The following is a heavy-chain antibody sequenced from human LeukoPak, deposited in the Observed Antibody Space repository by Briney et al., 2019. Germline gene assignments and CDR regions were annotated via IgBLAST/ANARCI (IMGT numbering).Heavy chain of an antibody. J-gene: IGHJ4*02. CDR3: ARATKGELLPYFDY. CDR1: GFTFSSYW. CDR2: ISSYGGST. Sequence: PGGSLRLSCAASGFTFSSYWMHWVRQAPGKGLEYVSAISSYGGSTYYANSVKGRFTISRDNSKNTLFLQMGSLRAEDMAVYYCARATKGELLPYFDYWGPGTLVTVSS. V-gene: IGHV3-64*01. D-gene: IGHD1-26*01.